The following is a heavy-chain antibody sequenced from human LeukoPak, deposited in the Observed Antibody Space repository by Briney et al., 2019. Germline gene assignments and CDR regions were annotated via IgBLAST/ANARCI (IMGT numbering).Heavy chain of an antibody. V-gene: IGHV3-23*01. CDR1: GFTFSSYA. Sequence: GSLRLSCAASGFTFSSYAMSWVRQAPGKGLEWVSAISGSGGRTYYADSVNGRFTISRDNSKNTLYLQMNSLRAEDTAVYYCAKDQGYSGYDPLDYWGQGTLVTVSS. J-gene: IGHJ4*02. D-gene: IGHD5-12*01. CDR3: AKDQGYSGYDPLDY. CDR2: ISGSGGRT.